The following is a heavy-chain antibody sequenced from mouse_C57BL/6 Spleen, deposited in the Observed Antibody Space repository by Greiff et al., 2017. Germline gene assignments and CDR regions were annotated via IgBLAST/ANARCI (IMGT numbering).Heavy chain of an antibody. CDR3: ARTGGMVALAY. CDR1: GYTFTGYW. Sequence: QVQLQQSGAELVKPGASVKLSCKATGYTFTGYWIEWVKQRPGHGLEWIGEILPGSGSTNYNEKFKGKATFTADTSSNTAYMQLSSLTTEDSAIEYCARTGGMVALAYWGQGTLVTVAA. D-gene: IGHD2-10*02. V-gene: IGHV1-9*01. CDR2: ILPGSGST. J-gene: IGHJ3*01.